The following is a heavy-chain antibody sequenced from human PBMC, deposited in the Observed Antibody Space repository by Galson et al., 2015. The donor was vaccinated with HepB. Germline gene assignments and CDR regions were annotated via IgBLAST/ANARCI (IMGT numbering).Heavy chain of an antibody. V-gene: IGHV2-5*02. J-gene: IGHJ4*02. CDR3: AHRTKVSRRGYFVDF. CDR2: IYWDDDK. CDR1: GFSISTSGVG. Sequence: PALVKPTQTLTLTCTFSGFSISTSGVGVGWIRQPPGKALQWLALIYWDDDKRYFPSLRGRLTINKDTSKNQVVPTMANMQPADTCTYYCAHRTKVSRRGYFVDFWGLGTLVAVSS. D-gene: IGHD1-26*01.